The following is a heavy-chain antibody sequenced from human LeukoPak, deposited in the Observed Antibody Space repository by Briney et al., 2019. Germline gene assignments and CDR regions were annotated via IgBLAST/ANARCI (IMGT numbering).Heavy chain of an antibody. Sequence: SETLSLTCTVSGGSISSYYWSWIRQPPGKGLEWIGYIYYSGSTNYNPSLKSRVTISVDTSKNQFSLKLTSLTAADTAVYYCARCDSSGYLNYYFDYWGQGTLVTVSS. CDR2: IYYSGST. D-gene: IGHD3-22*01. CDR1: GGSISSYY. J-gene: IGHJ4*02. CDR3: ARCDSSGYLNYYFDY. V-gene: IGHV4-59*08.